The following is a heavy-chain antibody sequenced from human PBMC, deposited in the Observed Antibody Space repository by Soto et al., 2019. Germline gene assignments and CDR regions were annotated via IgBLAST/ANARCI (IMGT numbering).Heavy chain of an antibody. Sequence: SETLSLTCTVSGGSISSGGYYWSWIRQHPGKGLEWIGYIYYSGSTYYNPSLKSRVTISVDTSKNTLYLQMNSLRAEDTAVYYCARVYGDYVGYWGQGTLVTVSS. V-gene: IGHV4-31*03. CDR1: GGSISSGGYY. D-gene: IGHD4-17*01. CDR2: IYYSGST. CDR3: ARVYGDYVGY. J-gene: IGHJ4*02.